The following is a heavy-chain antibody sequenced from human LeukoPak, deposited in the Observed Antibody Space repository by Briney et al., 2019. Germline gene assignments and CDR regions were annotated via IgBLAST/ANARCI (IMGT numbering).Heavy chain of an antibody. CDR2: INHSEST. D-gene: IGHD6-13*01. CDR1: GGSFSGYD. CDR3: ARSNLGDSGSWPYYYYYSTAV. J-gene: IGHJ6*03. V-gene: IGHV4-34*01. Sequence: SETLSLTCAVYGGSFSGYDWIGIRQPPGKGLQWIGEINHSESTNYNPSLKRRFSISVDTSKTHSSLKLSSVTAAATAVYYCARSNLGDSGSWPYYYYYSTAVWGKGTTVTVSS.